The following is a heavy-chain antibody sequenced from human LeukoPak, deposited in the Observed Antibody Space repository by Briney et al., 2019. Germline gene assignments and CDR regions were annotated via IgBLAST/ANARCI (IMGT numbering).Heavy chain of an antibody. CDR2: ISAYNGNT. CDR3: ARDILRFLEWPDAFDI. J-gene: IGHJ3*02. Sequence: ASVKVSCKASGYTFISYGISWVRQAPGQGLEWMGWISAYNGNTNYAQKLQGRVTMTTDTSTSTAYMELRSLRSDDTAVYYCARDILRFLEWPDAFDIWGQGTMVTVSS. CDR1: GYTFISYG. V-gene: IGHV1-18*01. D-gene: IGHD3-3*01.